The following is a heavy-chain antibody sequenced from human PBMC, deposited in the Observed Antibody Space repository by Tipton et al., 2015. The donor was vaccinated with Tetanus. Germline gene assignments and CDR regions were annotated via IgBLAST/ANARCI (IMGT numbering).Heavy chain of an antibody. D-gene: IGHD5-12*01. CDR1: GTSVRSFY. Sequence: TLSLTCSVSGTSVRSFYWSWIRQSPGKAPEWIGYSYYVGSPNHNPSLKSRVSMSVDTSKNQFSLRLSSVTAADTAVYYCARVRRGATTDLDYWGQGTLVTVSS. CDR2: SYYVGSP. V-gene: IGHV4-59*02. J-gene: IGHJ4*02. CDR3: ARVRRGATTDLDY.